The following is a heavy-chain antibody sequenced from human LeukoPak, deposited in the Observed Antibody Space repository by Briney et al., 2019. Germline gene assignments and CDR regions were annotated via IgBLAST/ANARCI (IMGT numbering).Heavy chain of an antibody. J-gene: IGHJ5*02. CDR1: GASIRNY. V-gene: IGHV4-59*08. Sequence: KPSETLSLTCTVSGASIRNYWSWIRQSPGKGLEWIGYIYYSGSTNYNPSLESRVAMSVDTSKNQFSLRLSSVTAADTAIYCCARRYSSSWYVGFFDPWGQGTLVTVSS. CDR2: IYYSGST. CDR3: ARRYSSSWYVGFFDP. D-gene: IGHD6-13*01.